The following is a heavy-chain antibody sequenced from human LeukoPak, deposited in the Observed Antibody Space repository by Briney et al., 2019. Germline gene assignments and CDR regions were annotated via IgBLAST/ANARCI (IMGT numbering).Heavy chain of an antibody. CDR3: ARGGTRGYSPVDY. Sequence: PGGSLRLSCAASGFTFSSFWMNWVRQAPGKGLEWVANIKQDGSERNYVDSVKGRSTISRDNAKNSLFLQMNSLRVEDTAVCYCARGGTRGYSPVDYWGQGILVTVSS. J-gene: IGHJ4*02. D-gene: IGHD5-18*01. CDR1: GFTFSSFW. CDR2: IKQDGSER. V-gene: IGHV3-7*03.